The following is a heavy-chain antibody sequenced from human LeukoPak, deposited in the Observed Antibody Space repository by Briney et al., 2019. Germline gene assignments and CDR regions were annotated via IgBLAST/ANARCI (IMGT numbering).Heavy chain of an antibody. V-gene: IGHV3-7*03. CDR2: IKQEGSEK. D-gene: IGHD3-10*01. CDR1: GFTFSSYW. J-gene: IGHJ3*01. CDR3: ARDYYGSGSYL. Sequence: GGSLRLSCAASGFTFSSYWMSWVRQAPGKGLEWVANIKQEGSEKYYVDSVKGRFTISRENAKNSLYLQMNSLRAEDTAVYYCARDYYGSGSYLWGQGTMVTVSA.